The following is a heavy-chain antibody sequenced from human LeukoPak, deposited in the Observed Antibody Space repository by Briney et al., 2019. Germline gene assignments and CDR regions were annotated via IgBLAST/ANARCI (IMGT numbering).Heavy chain of an antibody. V-gene: IGHV1-46*01. CDR2: INPSDGDT. CDR3: ARSSGGIVGATLDY. J-gene: IGHJ4*02. CDR1: GYTFTSYY. D-gene: IGHD1-26*01. Sequence: ASVKVSCKSSGYTFTSYYIHWVRQAPGQGLEWMGIINPSDGDTRYAQKFQGRVAMTRDTSTSTLYMELTSLRSEDTAVYYCARSSGGIVGATLDYWGQGTLVTVSS.